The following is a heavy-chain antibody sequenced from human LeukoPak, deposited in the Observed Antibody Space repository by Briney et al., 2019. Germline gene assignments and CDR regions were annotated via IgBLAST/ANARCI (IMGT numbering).Heavy chain of an antibody. Sequence: GGSLRLSCAASGFAFSDYSMNWVRQAPGKGLEWVSSISASSNYIYYADSVKGRFTISRDNAKNSLYLQMSSLRAEDTAVYYCARDASTRCYLCEVDYWGQGTLVTVSS. CDR2: ISASSNYI. J-gene: IGHJ4*02. V-gene: IGHV3-21*01. CDR1: GFAFSDYS. D-gene: IGHD2-2*01. CDR3: ARDASTRCYLCEVDY.